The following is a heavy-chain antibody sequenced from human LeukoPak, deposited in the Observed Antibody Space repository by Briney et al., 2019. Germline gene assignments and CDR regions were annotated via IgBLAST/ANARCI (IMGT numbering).Heavy chain of an antibody. Sequence: PSETLSLTCAVSGGSISSSSFYWGWIRQPPGKGLEWIGSMYYSGSTYYNPSLKSRVTLSVDTSKNQFSLKLSSVTAADTAVYYCARDEWDGYPGTWGQGTLVTVSS. CDR1: GGSISSSSFY. J-gene: IGHJ5*02. CDR2: MYYSGST. D-gene: IGHD5-24*01. CDR3: ARDEWDGYPGT. V-gene: IGHV4-39*02.